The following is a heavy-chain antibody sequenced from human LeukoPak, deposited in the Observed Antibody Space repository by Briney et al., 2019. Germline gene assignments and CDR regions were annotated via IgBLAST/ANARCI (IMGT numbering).Heavy chain of an antibody. V-gene: IGHV1-69*13. CDR3: ARSSSSWIYYFDY. CDR1: GGTFSSYA. D-gene: IGHD6-13*01. Sequence: GASVKVSCKASGGTFSSYAISWVRQAPGQGPEWMGGIIPIFGTANYAQKFQGRVTITADESTSTAYMELSSLRSEDTAVYYCARSSSSWIYYFDYWGQGTLVTVSS. J-gene: IGHJ4*02. CDR2: IIPIFGTA.